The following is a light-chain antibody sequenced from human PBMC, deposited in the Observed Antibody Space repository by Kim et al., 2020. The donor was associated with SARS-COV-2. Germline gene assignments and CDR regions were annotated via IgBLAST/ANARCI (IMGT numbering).Light chain of an antibody. CDR3: QQYDDVPIT. Sequence: ASVGDRVTITCQASHDISDYLSWYQQKPGKAPKLLIYDASNLEKGVPSRFSGSGSGTHFTFTISSLQPEDLASYYCQQYDDVPITFGGGTKVDIK. CDR2: DAS. V-gene: IGKV1-33*01. CDR1: HDISDY. J-gene: IGKJ4*01.